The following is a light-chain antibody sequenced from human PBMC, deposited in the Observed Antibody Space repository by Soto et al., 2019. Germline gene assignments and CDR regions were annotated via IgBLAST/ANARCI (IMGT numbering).Light chain of an antibody. J-gene: IGKJ5*01. CDR1: QSVSSSY. V-gene: IGKV3-15*01. CDR2: GAS. Sequence: EIVLTQSPGTLSLSPGERATLSCRASQSVSSSYLAWYQQKPGQAPRLLIYGASSRATGIPVRFSGSGSGTEFTLTISSLQSEDFAVYYCQQYNNWPLTFGQGTRLET. CDR3: QQYNNWPLT.